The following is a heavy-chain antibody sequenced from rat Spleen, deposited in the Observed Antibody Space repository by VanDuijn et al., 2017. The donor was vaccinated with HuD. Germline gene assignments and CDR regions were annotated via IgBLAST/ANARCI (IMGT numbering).Heavy chain of an antibody. CDR1: GFTFSDFY. CDR2: ISYDDSKT. D-gene: IGHD4-4*01. J-gene: IGHJ1*01. Sequence: EVQLVESDGGLVQPGRSLKLSCAASGFTFSDFYMAWVRQAPTKGLEWVATISYDDSKTYYRDSVKGRFTISRDNARSTLKLQMDSLRSEDTAIYYCTRRGYLSDWYFDFWGPGTMVTVSS. V-gene: IGHV5-29*01. CDR3: TRRGYLSDWYFDF.